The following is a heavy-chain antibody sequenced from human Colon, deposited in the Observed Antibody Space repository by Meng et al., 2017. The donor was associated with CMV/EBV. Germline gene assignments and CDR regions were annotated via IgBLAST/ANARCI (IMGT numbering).Heavy chain of an antibody. CDR1: GFTFSSYW. V-gene: IGHV3-7*01. Sequence: GESLKISCAASGFTFSSYWMSWVRQAPGKGLEWVANIKQDGSEKYYVDSVKGRFTISRDNAKNSLYLQMNGLRAEDTAVYYCAREGNEDAFWSGYYMYYFDYWGQGTLVTVSS. D-gene: IGHD3-3*01. CDR2: IKQDGSEK. CDR3: AREGNEDAFWSGYYMYYFDY. J-gene: IGHJ4*02.